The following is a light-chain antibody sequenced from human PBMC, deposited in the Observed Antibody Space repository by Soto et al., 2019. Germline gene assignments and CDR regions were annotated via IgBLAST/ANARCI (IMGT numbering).Light chain of an antibody. CDR1: SSDVGGYKY. V-gene: IGLV2-14*01. CDR3: SSYTSSSTWV. J-gene: IGLJ3*02. Sequence: QSALTQPASVSGSPGQSITISCTGTSSDVGGYKYVSWYQQHPGKAPKLMIYEVSNWPSGVSKRFSGSKSGNTASLTISGLQAEDEDDYYCSSYTSSSTWVFGGGTKLAV. CDR2: EVS.